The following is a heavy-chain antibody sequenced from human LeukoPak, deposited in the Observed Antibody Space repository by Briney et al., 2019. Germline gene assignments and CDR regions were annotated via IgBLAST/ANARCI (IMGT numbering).Heavy chain of an antibody. CDR1: GYTFTCYY. CDR3: ARMSSPLQYNWFDP. J-gene: IGHJ5*02. D-gene: IGHD1-14*01. CDR2: INPNNGDS. V-gene: IGHV1-2*06. Sequence: ASVKVSCKASGYTFTCYYMHWVRQAPGQGLEWMGRINPNNGDSNFAQKFQGRVTMTRDTSISTVYMDLSRLRSDDTAVYYCARMSSPLQYNWFDPWGQGTLVTVSS.